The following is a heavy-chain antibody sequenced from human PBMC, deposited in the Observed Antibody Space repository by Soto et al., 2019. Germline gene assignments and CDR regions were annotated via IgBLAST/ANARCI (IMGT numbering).Heavy chain of an antibody. CDR3: ARKDKSGYFNWFDP. CDR2: IFPSDSDT. Sequence: GESLKISCRTSGYKFTSSWIAWVRQKPGKGLEWMGIIFPSDSDTRYSPSFQGQVTISADRSTCTVFLQWASLKASDTAVYFCARKDKSGYFNWFDPWGQGTLVTVSS. CDR1: GYKFTSSW. J-gene: IGHJ5*02. V-gene: IGHV5-51*01. D-gene: IGHD3-22*01.